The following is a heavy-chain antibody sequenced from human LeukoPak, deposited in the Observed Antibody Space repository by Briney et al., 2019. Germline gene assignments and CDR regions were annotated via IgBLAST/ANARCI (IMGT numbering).Heavy chain of an antibody. D-gene: IGHD4-11*01. V-gene: IGHV4-34*01. CDR1: GGSFRGYY. CDR2: ISHSGST. Sequence: SETLSLTCAVYGGSFRGYYWSWIRQPPGKGLEGIGEISHSGSTNYNPSLKSRVTISVDTSKNKFSLKLSSVTAADTAVYYCARGVYSKLPYWGQGTLVTVSS. CDR3: ARGVYSKLPY. J-gene: IGHJ4*02.